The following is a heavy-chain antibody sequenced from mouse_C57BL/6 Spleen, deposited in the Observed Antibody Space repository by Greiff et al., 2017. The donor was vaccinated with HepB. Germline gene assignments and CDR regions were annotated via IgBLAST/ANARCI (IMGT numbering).Heavy chain of an antibody. V-gene: IGHV3-1*01. CDR3: ARDDSHWYFDV. Sequence: VQLQESGPGMVKPSQSLSLTCTVTGYSITSGYDWHWIRHFPGNKLEWMGYISYSGSTNYNPSLKSRISITHDTSKNHFFLKLNSVTTEDTATYYCARDDSHWYFDVWGTGTTVTVSS. CDR1: GYSITSGYD. CDR2: ISYSGST. J-gene: IGHJ1*03. D-gene: IGHD6-1*01.